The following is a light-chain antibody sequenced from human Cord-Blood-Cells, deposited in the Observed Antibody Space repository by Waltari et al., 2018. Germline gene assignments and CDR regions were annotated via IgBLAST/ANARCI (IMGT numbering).Light chain of an antibody. Sequence: QSALTQPASVSGSPGQSITISCTGTSSDVGSDNLVSWYQQHPGKAPKLMIYEGSTRPSGVSNRFSGSKSGNTASLTISGLQAEDEADYYCCSYAGSSTLVFGGGTKLTVL. CDR2: EGS. CDR3: CSYAGSSTLV. CDR1: SSDVGSDNL. J-gene: IGLJ2*01. V-gene: IGLV2-23*01.